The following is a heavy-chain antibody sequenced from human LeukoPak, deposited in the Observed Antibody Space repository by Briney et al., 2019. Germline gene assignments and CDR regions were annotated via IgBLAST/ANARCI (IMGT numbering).Heavy chain of an antibody. V-gene: IGHV3-21*01. D-gene: IGHD6-13*01. CDR1: GFTFSSYS. CDR2: ISSSGSYI. CDR3: ARKSIAAEAHFDY. J-gene: IGHJ4*02. Sequence: PGGSLRLSCAASGFTFSSYSMNWVRQAPGKGLEWVSSISSSGSYISYADSVKGRFTISRDNAKNSLYLQMNSLRAEETAVYYCARKSIAAEAHFDYWGQGTLVAVSS.